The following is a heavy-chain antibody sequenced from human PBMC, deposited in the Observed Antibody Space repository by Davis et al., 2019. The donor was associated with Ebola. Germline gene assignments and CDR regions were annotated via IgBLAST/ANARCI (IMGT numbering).Heavy chain of an antibody. D-gene: IGHD3-10*01. V-gene: IGHV3-21*06. CDR3: ANLGAGSHDTDFDY. CDR1: GFTFSNYA. CDR2: ISSSSNYI. J-gene: IGHJ4*02. Sequence: GGSLRLSCVASGFTFSNYAMNWVRQAPGKGLEWVSTISSSSNYIYYADSVKGRFTISRDKSKSMLYLQMNSLTIEDTAVYFCANLGAGSHDTDFDYWGAGTLVTVSS.